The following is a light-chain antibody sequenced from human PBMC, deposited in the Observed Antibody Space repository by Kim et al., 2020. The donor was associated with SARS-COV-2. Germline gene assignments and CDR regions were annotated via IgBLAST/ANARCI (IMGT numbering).Light chain of an antibody. CDR1: KLDDRY. CDR3: QAWDSGTAGV. J-gene: IGLJ2*01. V-gene: IGLV3-1*01. Sequence: SYELTQPPSVSVSPGQTASITCSGDKLDDRYVAWYQQKPGQSPFLIIYQDAKRPSGIPERFSGASSGNTATLTITGTQSIDEADYYCQAWDSGTAGVFGGGTQLTVL. CDR2: QDA.